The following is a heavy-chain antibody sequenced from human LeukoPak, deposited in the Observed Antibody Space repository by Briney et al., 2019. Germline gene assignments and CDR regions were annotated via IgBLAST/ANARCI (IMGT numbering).Heavy chain of an antibody. CDR1: GFTFSSYA. CDR2: ISYDGSNK. J-gene: IGHJ4*02. D-gene: IGHD3-3*01. CDR3: ARVKPYDFLWSYLDY. Sequence: GGSLRLSCAASGFTFSSYAMHWVRHAPGKGLEWVAVISYDGSNKYYADSVKGRFTISRDNSKNTLYLQMNSLRAEDTAVYYCARVKPYDFLWSYLDYWGQGTLVTVSS. V-gene: IGHV3-30*04.